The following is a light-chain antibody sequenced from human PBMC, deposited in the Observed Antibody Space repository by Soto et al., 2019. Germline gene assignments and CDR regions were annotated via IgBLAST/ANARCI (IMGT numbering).Light chain of an antibody. J-gene: IGKJ4*01. CDR3: QQYDNRALT. CDR2: DAS. CDR1: QDISNY. Sequence: DIQMTQSPSSLSASVGDRVTITCQASQDISNYLNWNQQKPGKVPKLLIYDASNLETGVPLRFSVSGSGTDFTFTISSLQPEDIATYYCQQYDNRALTFGGGTKV. V-gene: IGKV1-33*01.